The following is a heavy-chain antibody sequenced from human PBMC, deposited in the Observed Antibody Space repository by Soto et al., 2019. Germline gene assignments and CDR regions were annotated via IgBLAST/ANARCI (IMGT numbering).Heavy chain of an antibody. CDR1: GFTFSSYA. CDR3: AKDHFFGVVEMKYNWFDP. Sequence: EVQLLESGGGLVQPGGSLRLSCAASGFTFSSYAMSWVRQAPGKGLEWVSAISGSGGSTYYADSVKGRFTISRDNSKNTLYLQMNSLRAEDTAVYYCAKDHFFGVVEMKYNWFDPWGQGTLVTVSS. V-gene: IGHV3-23*01. J-gene: IGHJ5*02. D-gene: IGHD3-3*01. CDR2: ISGSGGST.